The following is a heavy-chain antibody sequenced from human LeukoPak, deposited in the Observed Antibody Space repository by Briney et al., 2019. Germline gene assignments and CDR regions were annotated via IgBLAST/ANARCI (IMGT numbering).Heavy chain of an antibody. CDR2: IYYTGST. D-gene: IGHD5-12*01. V-gene: IGHV4-39*07. CDR1: GGSIISNSYY. Sequence: PSETLSLTCTVSGGSIISNSYYWGWIRQPPGKGLEWIGSIYYTGSTYYNPSLKSRVTISVDTSKNQLSLKLSSVTAADTAVYYCARDHSGWHSKGYYYMDVWGKGTTVTVSS. CDR3: ARDHSGWHSKGYYYMDV. J-gene: IGHJ6*03.